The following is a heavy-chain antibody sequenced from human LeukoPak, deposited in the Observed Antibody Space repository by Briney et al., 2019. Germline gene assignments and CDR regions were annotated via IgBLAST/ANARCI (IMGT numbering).Heavy chain of an antibody. D-gene: IGHD6-13*01. Sequence: SETLSLTCAVYGGSFSGYYWTWIRQPPGKGLEWIGEMNHSGSANYNPSLKSRVTISVDTSKNQFSLRLSSVTAADTAVYFCARGAAGTGAADYWGQGTLVTVSS. V-gene: IGHV4-34*01. CDR2: MNHSGSA. CDR1: GGSFSGYY. J-gene: IGHJ4*02. CDR3: ARGAAGTGAADY.